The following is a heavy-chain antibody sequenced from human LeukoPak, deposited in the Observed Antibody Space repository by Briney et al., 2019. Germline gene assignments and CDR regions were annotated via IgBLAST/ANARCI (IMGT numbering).Heavy chain of an antibody. Sequence: SETLSLTCAVSGYSISSGYYWGWIRQPPGKGLEWIGSIYHSGSTYYNPSLKSRVTISVDTSKNQFSLKLSSVTAADTAVYYRATPYCSSTSCYDAFDIWGQGTMVTVSS. V-gene: IGHV4-38-2*01. J-gene: IGHJ3*02. CDR1: GYSISSGYY. CDR2: IYHSGST. CDR3: ATPYCSSTSCYDAFDI. D-gene: IGHD2-2*01.